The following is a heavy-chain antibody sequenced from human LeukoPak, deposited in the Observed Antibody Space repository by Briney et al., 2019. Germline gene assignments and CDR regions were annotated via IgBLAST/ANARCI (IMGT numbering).Heavy chain of an antibody. Sequence: GGSLRLSCAASGFTFSTQWMSWVRQAPGKGLEWVAIVNQGGTEKYYVDSVKGRFTISRDNAENSLYLQMNSLRAEDTAVYYCAREHYFYYMDGWGKGTTVTVSS. J-gene: IGHJ6*03. V-gene: IGHV3-7*01. CDR3: AREHYFYYMDG. CDR2: VNQGGTEK. CDR1: GFTFSTQW.